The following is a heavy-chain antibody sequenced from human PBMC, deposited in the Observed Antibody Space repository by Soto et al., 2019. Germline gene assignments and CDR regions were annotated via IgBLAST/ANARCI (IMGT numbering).Heavy chain of an antibody. CDR2: ISTSSSNI. D-gene: IGHD1-1*01. CDR1: GFSFSYYG. V-gene: IGHV3-48*01. J-gene: IGHJ6*03. Sequence: EVQLVESGGGLVQPGGSLRLSCAASGFSFSYYGMNWVRQAPGKGLEWVSYISTSSSNIYYADSVKGRFTISRDNAKNPGCLQRNSRRTADTAVYDCARATGTGNSYKDGWGKGTRVTVSS. CDR3: ARATGTGNSYKDG.